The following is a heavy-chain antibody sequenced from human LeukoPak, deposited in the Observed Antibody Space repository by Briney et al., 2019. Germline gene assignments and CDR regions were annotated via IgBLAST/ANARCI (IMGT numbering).Heavy chain of an antibody. CDR1: GFTFSSYG. J-gene: IGHJ4*02. V-gene: IGHV3-30*18. D-gene: IGHD2-21*01. CDR2: ISYDGSNK. Sequence: GGSLRLSCAASGFTFSSYGMHWVRQAPGKGLEWVAVISYDGSNKYYADSVKGRFTISRDNSKNTLYLQMNSLRAEDTAVYYCAKDPQYCGGDCFDYWGQGTLVIVSS. CDR3: AKDPQYCGGDCFDY.